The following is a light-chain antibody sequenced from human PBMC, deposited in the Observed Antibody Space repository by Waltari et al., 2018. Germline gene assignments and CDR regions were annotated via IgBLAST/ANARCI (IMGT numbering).Light chain of an antibody. J-gene: IGLJ2*01. CDR1: SLRRFY. CDR3: HSRDTSATRV. CDR2: GQD. V-gene: IGLV3-19*01. Sequence: SSKLTQAPAVSVALGQTVKITCQGDSLRRFYPTWYKQRPGQAPILVLYGQDNRPSRIPGRFSGSTAGNTASLTITGAQADDEADYYCHSRDTSATRVFGGGTRLTV.